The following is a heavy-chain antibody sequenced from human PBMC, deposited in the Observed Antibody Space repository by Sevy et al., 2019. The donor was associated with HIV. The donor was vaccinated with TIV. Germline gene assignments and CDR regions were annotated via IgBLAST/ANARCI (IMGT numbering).Heavy chain of an antibody. Sequence: GGSLRLSCVASGFTFSNAWMNWVRQAPGKGLEWVGRIKSKTDGGTTDYAAPVKGRFTISRDDSKNTLYLQMNSLKTEDTAVYYCTTDPAVTTPDAFDIWGQGTMVTVSS. V-gene: IGHV3-15*07. CDR3: TTDPAVTTPDAFDI. D-gene: IGHD4-17*01. J-gene: IGHJ3*02. CDR2: IKSKTDGGTT. CDR1: GFTFSNAW.